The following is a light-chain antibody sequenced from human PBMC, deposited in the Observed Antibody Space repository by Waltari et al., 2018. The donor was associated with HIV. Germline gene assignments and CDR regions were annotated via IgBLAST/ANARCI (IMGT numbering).Light chain of an antibody. Sequence: HSVLTQPPSVSGAPGQRVTISCTGSSSNIGAGFDVHWYQHLPGTAPKLLNYSNSNRPSGVPDRFSGSKSGTSASLAITGLQAEDEADYYCQSYDSSLSALFGGGTKLTVL. V-gene: IGLV1-40*01. CDR1: SSNIGAGFD. J-gene: IGLJ2*01. CDR2: SNS. CDR3: QSYDSSLSAL.